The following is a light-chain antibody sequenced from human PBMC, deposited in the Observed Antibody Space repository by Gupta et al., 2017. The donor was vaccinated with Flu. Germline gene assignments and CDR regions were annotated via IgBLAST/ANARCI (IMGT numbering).Light chain of an antibody. CDR3: QQDNTYWT. CDR1: QSINSW. J-gene: IGKJ1*01. Sequence: DIQMTQSPSTLPASVGDRVTITCRASQSINSWLAWYQQKPGKAPKLLMYRAGRLITGVPSRFSGSGSGTEFTLTSHSLQTDDCASYYGQQDNTYWTFGQGTKVEVK. CDR2: RAG. V-gene: IGKV1-5*03.